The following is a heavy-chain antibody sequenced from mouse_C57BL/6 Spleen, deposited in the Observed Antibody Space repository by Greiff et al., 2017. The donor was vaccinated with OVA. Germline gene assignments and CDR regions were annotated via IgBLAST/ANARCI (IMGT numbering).Heavy chain of an antibody. CDR2: INPSNGGT. D-gene: IGHD2-4*01. Sequence: QVQLQQPGTELVKPGASVKLSCKASGYTFTSYWMHWVKQRPGQGLEWIGNINPSNGGTNYNEKFKSKATLTVDKSSSTAYMQLSSLTSEDSAVYYCARPRIYYDYDEGAWFAYWGQGTLVTVSA. CDR1: GYTFTSYW. CDR3: ARPRIYYDYDEGAWFAY. V-gene: IGHV1-53*01. J-gene: IGHJ3*01.